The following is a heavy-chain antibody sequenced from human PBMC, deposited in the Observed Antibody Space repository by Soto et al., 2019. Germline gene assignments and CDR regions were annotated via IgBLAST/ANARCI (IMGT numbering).Heavy chain of an antibody. CDR3: ARHPGIAAAGNVGEIRQYYYYGMDV. D-gene: IGHD6-13*01. CDR1: GYTFTTYW. J-gene: IGHJ6*02. V-gene: IGHV5-51*01. CDR2: IYPGDSDT. Sequence: PGESLKISCKGSGYTFTTYWIGWVRLMSGKGLEWMGIIYPGDSDTRYSPSFQGQVTISADKSISTAYLQWSSLKASDTAIYYCARHPGIAAAGNVGEIRQYYYYGMDVWGQGTTVTVSS.